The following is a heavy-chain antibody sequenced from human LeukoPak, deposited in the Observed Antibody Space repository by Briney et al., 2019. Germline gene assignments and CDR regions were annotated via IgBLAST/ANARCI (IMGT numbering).Heavy chain of an antibody. J-gene: IGHJ4*02. V-gene: IGHV3-48*02. CDR3: ARGESTVTSYLHF. Sequence: GGSLRLSCAASGFTFSSYAMNWVRQAPGKGLEWVSYISSSSSTIYYADSVKGRFTISRDNAKNSLYLQMNSLRDEDTAVYYCARGESTVTSYLHFWGQGTLVTVSS. CDR2: ISSSSSTI. CDR1: GFTFSSYA. D-gene: IGHD4-17*01.